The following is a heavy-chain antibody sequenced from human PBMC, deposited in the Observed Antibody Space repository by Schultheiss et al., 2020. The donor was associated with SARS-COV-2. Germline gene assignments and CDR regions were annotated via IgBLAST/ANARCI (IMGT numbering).Heavy chain of an antibody. Sequence: GGSLSLSCAASGFTFRNYWMDWVRQAPGKGLQWVANIKQDGSVQHYVDSVRGRFIISRDNAKNSLDLQMNSLRVDDTAVYYCVKEGDEMGTSWGQGTLVTVSS. CDR1: GFTFRNYW. CDR3: VKEGDEMGTS. D-gene: IGHD5-24*01. CDR2: IKQDGSVQ. J-gene: IGHJ4*02. V-gene: IGHV3-7*03.